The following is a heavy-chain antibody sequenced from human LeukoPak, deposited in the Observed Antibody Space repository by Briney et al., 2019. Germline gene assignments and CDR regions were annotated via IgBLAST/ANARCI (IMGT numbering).Heavy chain of an antibody. CDR3: ARDAESGYYWGPPPGGDY. CDR2: ISAYNGNT. CDR1: GYTFTSYG. D-gene: IGHD3-22*01. V-gene: IGHV1-18*01. J-gene: IGHJ4*02. Sequence: ASVKVSCKASGYTFTSYGISWVRQAPGQGLEWMGWISAYNGNTNYAQKLQGRVTMTTDTSTSTAYMELRSLRSDDTAVYYCARDAESGYYWGPPPGGDYWGQGTLVTVSS.